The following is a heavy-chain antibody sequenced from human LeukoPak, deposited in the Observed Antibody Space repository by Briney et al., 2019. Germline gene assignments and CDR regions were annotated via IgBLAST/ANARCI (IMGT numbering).Heavy chain of an antibody. CDR2: INSDGYST. CDR3: ARDRRGYSGYDPGWFDP. D-gene: IGHD5-12*01. Sequence: GGSLRLSCVASGFTFSSYWMHWVRQAPGKGLVWVSRINSDGYSTSYADSVKGRFTIFRDNAKNTVYLQMNSLRAEDTAVYYCARDRRGYSGYDPGWFDPWGQGTLVTVPS. J-gene: IGHJ5*02. V-gene: IGHV3-74*01. CDR1: GFTFSSYW.